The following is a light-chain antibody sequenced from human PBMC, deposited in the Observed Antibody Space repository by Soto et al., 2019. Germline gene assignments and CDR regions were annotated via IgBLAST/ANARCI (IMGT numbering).Light chain of an antibody. J-gene: IGKJ1*01. CDR1: QSISSW. Sequence: DIQMTPSPSPLSATVGDRATITCRASQSISSWLAWYQQKPGTAPNLLIYKASTLQSGVPSRFSGSGSGTEFTLTISSLQPDDSATYYCQQYNDNWTFGQGTKVDIK. CDR2: KAS. V-gene: IGKV1-5*03. CDR3: QQYNDNWT.